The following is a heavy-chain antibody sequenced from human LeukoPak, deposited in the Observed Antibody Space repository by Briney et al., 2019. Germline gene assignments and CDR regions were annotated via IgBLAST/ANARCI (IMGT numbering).Heavy chain of an antibody. V-gene: IGHV1-69*05. J-gene: IGHJ3*02. CDR1: GFTFSSYA. CDR3: ARGNDSPDAFDI. D-gene: IGHD1-1*01. CDR2: IIPIFGTA. Sequence: PGGSLRLSCAASGFTFSSYAISWVRQAPGQGLEWMGGIIPIFGTANYAQKFQGRVTITTDESTSTAYMELSSLRSEDTAVYYCARGNDSPDAFDIWGQGTMVTVSS.